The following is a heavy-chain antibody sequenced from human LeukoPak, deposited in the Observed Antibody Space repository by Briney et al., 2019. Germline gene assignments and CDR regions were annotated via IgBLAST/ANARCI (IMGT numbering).Heavy chain of an antibody. D-gene: IGHD3-22*01. CDR3: ARRLYYYDSSGYYSNWFDP. CDR1: GGFFSGYY. Sequence: SETLSLTCAVYGGFFSGYYWSWIRQPPGKGLEWIGEINHSGSTNYNPSLKSRVTISVETSKKQFSLKLSSVTAADTAVYYCARRLYYYDSSGYYSNWFDPWGQGTLVTVSS. V-gene: IGHV4-34*01. CDR2: INHSGST. J-gene: IGHJ5*02.